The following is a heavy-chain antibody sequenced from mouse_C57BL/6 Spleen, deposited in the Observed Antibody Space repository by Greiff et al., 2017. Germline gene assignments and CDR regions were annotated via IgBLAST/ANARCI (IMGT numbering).Heavy chain of an antibody. J-gene: IGHJ1*03. V-gene: IGHV1-72*01. CDR2: IDPNSGGT. D-gene: IGHD1-1*01. Sequence: QVQLQQPGAELVKPGASVKLSCKASGYTFTSYWMHWVKQRPGRGLEWIGRIDPNSGGTKYNEKFKSKATLTVDKPSSTASVQLSNLTSEDSAVYYCARSYYGRSWVNWYFDVWGTGTTVTVSS. CDR3: ARSYYGRSWVNWYFDV. CDR1: GYTFTSYW.